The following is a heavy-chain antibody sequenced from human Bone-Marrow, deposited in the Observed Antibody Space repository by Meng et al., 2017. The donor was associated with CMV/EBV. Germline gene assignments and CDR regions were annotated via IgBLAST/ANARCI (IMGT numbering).Heavy chain of an antibody. CDR1: GFTVSSNY. CDR2: IYSGGST. J-gene: IGHJ4*02. Sequence: GGSLRLSCAASGFTVSSNYMSWVRQAPGKGLEWVSVIYSGGSTYYADSVKGRFTISRDNAKNSLYLQMNSLRAEDTAVYYCARDPPGAWIQLRGWGQGTLVTVSS. V-gene: IGHV3-66*01. D-gene: IGHD5-18*01. CDR3: ARDPPGAWIQLRG.